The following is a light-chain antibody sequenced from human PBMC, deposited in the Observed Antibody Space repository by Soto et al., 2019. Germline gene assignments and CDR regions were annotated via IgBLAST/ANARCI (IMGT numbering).Light chain of an antibody. CDR2: WAS. J-gene: IGKJ3*01. Sequence: DIVMTQSPASLAVSLGERATINCKSSQSVLYNSNNKNFLAWYQQKLGQPPKLLIYWASTRESGVPDRFSGSGSGTDFTLTISSLQGEDAAVYYCQHYYSTPPATFGPGTKVEIK. CDR1: QSVLYNSNNKNF. V-gene: IGKV4-1*01. CDR3: QHYYSTPPAT.